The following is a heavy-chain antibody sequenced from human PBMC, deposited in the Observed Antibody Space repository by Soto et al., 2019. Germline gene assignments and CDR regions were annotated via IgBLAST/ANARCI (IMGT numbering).Heavy chain of an antibody. V-gene: IGHV1-18*01. Sequence: ASVKVSCKASGYTFTCYGIRWVRQAPGQGLEWMGWISAYNGNTNYAQKLQGRVTMTTDTSTSTAYMELRSLRSDDTAVYYCARDLGGTTGTSEDFDYWGQGTLVTVSS. CDR3: ARDLGGTTGTSEDFDY. J-gene: IGHJ4*02. D-gene: IGHD1-1*01. CDR2: ISAYNGNT. CDR1: GYTFTCYG.